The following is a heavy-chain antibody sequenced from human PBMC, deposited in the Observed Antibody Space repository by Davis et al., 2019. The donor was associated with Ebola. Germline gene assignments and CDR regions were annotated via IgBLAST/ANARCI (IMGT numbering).Heavy chain of an antibody. D-gene: IGHD6-13*01. CDR2: TNHSGSS. CDR1: GGSFSDYH. V-gene: IGHV4-34*01. Sequence: SETLSLTCAVYGGSFSDYHWSWIRQPPGKGLEWIGDTNHSGSSNYTPSLKSRVTISVDTSKNQFSLKLISVTAADTAVYYCARSRYSSSWYAFDIWGQGTMVTISS. CDR3: ARSRYSSSWYAFDI. J-gene: IGHJ3*02.